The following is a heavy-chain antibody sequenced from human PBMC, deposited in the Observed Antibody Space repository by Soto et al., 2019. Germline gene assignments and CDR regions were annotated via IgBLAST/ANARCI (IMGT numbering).Heavy chain of an antibody. V-gene: IGHV3-48*01. CDR3: ARDLSWGSNWYYYMDV. CDR1: GFILSDCA. Sequence: EVQLVESGGGLVQPGGSLRLSCATSGFILSDCAMNWVRQAPGKGLEWVSYISSSSSVIDYEDSVKGRFTVSRDNARNSLYLQMNSPRAEDTAVYYCARDLSWGSNWYYYMDVWGKGTTVTVSS. J-gene: IGHJ6*03. D-gene: IGHD7-27*01. CDR2: ISSSSSVI.